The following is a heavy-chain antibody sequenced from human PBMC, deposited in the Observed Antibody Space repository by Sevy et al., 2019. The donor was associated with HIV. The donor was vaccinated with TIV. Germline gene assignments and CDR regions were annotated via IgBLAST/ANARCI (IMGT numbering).Heavy chain of an antibody. Sequence: ASVKVSCKAAGYSFTNFDINWVRQATGQGLEWMGWMNPNNGNTHYAQKFQGRVTMTRSSSANTASMELSSLTSEDTAIYYCARARLDYEFWSGSYFSRAPWGYKYYAMDVWGQGTTVTVSS. CDR3: ARARLDYEFWSGSYFSRAPWGYKYYAMDV. CDR2: MNPNNGNT. D-gene: IGHD3-3*01. V-gene: IGHV1-8*01. J-gene: IGHJ6*02. CDR1: GYSFTNFD.